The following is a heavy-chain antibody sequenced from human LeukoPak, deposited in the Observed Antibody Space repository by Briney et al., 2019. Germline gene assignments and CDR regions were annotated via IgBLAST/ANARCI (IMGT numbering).Heavy chain of an antibody. CDR1: GGTFSSYA. J-gene: IGHJ6*03. D-gene: IGHD5-18*01. CDR2: IIPIFSTA. Sequence: ASVKVSCKASGGTFSSYAISWVRQAPGQGLEWMGGIIPIFSTANYAQKFLGRVTITTDESTSTAYMELSSLRSEDTAVYYCARAYVDIAMVTNYYYYMGVWGKGTTVTVSS. CDR3: ARAYVDIAMVTNYYYYMGV. V-gene: IGHV1-69*05.